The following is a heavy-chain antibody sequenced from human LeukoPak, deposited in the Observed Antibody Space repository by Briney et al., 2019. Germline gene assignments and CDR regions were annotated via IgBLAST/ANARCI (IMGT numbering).Heavy chain of an antibody. J-gene: IGHJ4*02. CDR1: GFTFSSSA. D-gene: IGHD3-22*01. Sequence: GGSLRLSCAASGFTFSSSAMSWVRQAPGKGLEWVSAISGSGGSTYYADSVKGRFTISRDNSKNTLYLQMNSLRAEDTAVYYCAKYYGYYHDQYFDYWGQGTLVTVSS. V-gene: IGHV3-23*01. CDR2: ISGSGGST. CDR3: AKYYGYYHDQYFDY.